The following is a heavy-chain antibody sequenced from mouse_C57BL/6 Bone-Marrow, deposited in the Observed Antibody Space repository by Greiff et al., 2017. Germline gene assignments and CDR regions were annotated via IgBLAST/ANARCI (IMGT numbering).Heavy chain of an antibody. CDR2: IYPGSGST. J-gene: IGHJ1*03. CDR3: ERPDDSNYWYVDV. Sequence: QVQLQQPGAELVKPGASVKMSCKASGYTFTSYWITWVKQRPGQGLEWIGDIYPGSGSTNYNEKFKSKATLTVDTSNSTASMQRSSLTSEESAVYYSERPDDSNYWYVDVWGTGTTVTGSS. V-gene: IGHV1-55*01. CDR1: GYTFTSYW. D-gene: IGHD2-5*01.